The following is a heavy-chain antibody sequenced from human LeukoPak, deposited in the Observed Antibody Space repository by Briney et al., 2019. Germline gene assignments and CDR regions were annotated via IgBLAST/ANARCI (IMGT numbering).Heavy chain of an antibody. D-gene: IGHD3-22*01. CDR2: ISASVTNT. Sequence: GGSLRLSCAGSGFTFSTYAMSWVRQAPGKGLEWVSTISASVTNTYYADSVKGRFTISRDNSKNTLYLQMNSLRAEDTAVYYCAKGHYYDSSGSPTFDYWGQGTLVTVSS. J-gene: IGHJ4*02. CDR1: GFTFSTYA. CDR3: AKGHYYDSSGSPTFDY. V-gene: IGHV3-23*01.